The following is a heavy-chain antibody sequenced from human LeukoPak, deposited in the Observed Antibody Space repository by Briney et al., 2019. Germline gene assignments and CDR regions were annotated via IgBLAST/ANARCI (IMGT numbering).Heavy chain of an antibody. CDR2: ISYDGANK. Sequence: GGSLRLSCVASGFTFSSYSMHWVRQAPGKGLEWVAVISYDGANKHYADSVKGRFTISRDNSKNTLYMQMNSLRAEDTAVYYCARGVRIAVAGNIDYWGQGTLVTVSS. D-gene: IGHD6-19*01. J-gene: IGHJ4*02. V-gene: IGHV3-30*03. CDR1: GFTFSSYS. CDR3: ARGVRIAVAGNIDY.